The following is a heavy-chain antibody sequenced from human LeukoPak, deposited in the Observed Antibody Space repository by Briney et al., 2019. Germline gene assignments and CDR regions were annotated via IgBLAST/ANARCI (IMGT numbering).Heavy chain of an antibody. V-gene: IGHV3-23*01. CDR1: GCTFSSYA. CDR2: ISGSGDNT. CDR3: ANGLLFTIIVVVNADAFDI. D-gene: IGHD3-22*01. Sequence: GGSLRLSCAASGCTFSSYARSWVRQAPGKGLEWVSAISGSGDNTYYADSVKGRFTISRDNSKNTLYLQMNSLRAEDTAVPYCANGLLFTIIVVVNADAFDIWGQGTMVTVSS. J-gene: IGHJ3*02.